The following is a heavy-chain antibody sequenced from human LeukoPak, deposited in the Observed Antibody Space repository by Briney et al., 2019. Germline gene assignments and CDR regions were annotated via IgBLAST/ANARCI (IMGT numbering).Heavy chain of an antibody. D-gene: IGHD6-13*01. V-gene: IGHV4-59*12. J-gene: IGHJ6*03. Sequence: SETLSLTCIVSGGSISSYYWSRIRQPPGKGLEWIGYMYYSGSANYNPSTNYNPSLKSRVTISVDTSKNQLSLKLSSVTAADTAVYYCARSDSSSSGYYYYYMDVWGKGTTVTISS. CDR2: MYYSGSANYNPST. CDR3: ARSDSSSSGYYYYYMDV. CDR1: GGSISSYY.